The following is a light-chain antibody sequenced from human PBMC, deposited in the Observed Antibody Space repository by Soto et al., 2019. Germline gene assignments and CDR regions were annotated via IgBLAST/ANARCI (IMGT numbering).Light chain of an antibody. V-gene: IGLV2-14*01. CDR1: SSDVGGYNY. CDR3: SSYTSSSIYV. J-gene: IGLJ1*01. Sequence: QSVLTQPASVSGSPGQSITISCTGTSSDVGGYNYVSWYQQHPGKAPKLMIYDVSNRPSGVSNRFSGSKSGNTASLTISGLQAEVLAEYYCSSYTSSSIYVFGPVNNVTVL. CDR2: DVS.